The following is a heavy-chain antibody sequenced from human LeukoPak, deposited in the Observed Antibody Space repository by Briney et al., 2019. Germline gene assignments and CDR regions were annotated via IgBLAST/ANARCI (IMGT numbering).Heavy chain of an antibody. Sequence: SVKVSCKASGDTLNNDDITWVRQAPGRGLEWMGRIVPNVEITNYAESFQGRVTITADKSTNTFYMQLASLMSSDTAIYFCARGNYGDPNWFDPWGQGTLVTVSS. CDR1: GDTLNNDD. D-gene: IGHD4-17*01. CDR2: IVPNVEIT. V-gene: IGHV1-69*04. J-gene: IGHJ5*02. CDR3: ARGNYGDPNWFDP.